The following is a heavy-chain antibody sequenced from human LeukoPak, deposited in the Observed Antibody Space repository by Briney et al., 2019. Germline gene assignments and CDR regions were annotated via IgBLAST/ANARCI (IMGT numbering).Heavy chain of an antibody. CDR2: IYYSGST. CDR1: GDSISGYY. J-gene: IGHJ3*02. V-gene: IGHV4-59*12. D-gene: IGHD3-10*01. CDR3: AREIGYDAFDI. Sequence: PSETLSLTCTVSGDSISGYYWNWIRQPPGKGLEWIGYIYYSGSTNYNPSLKSRVTISVDTSKNQFSLKLSSVTAADTAVYYCAREIGYDAFDIWGQGTMVTVSS.